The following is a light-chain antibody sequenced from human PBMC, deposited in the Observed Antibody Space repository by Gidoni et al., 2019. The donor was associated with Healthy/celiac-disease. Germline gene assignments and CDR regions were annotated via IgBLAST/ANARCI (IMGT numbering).Light chain of an antibody. CDR1: ALPKQY. V-gene: IGLV3-25*03. Sequence: SYELTQPPSVSVSPGQTARITCSGDALPKQYAYWYPQKPGQAPVLVIYKDSERPSGIPARFSGSSSGTTVTLTISGVQAEDEADYYCQSADSSGTYRVFGGGTKLTVL. J-gene: IGLJ3*02. CDR3: QSADSSGTYRV. CDR2: KDS.